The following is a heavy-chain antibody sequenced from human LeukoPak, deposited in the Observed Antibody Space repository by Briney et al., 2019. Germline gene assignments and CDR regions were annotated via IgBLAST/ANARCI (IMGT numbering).Heavy chain of an antibody. CDR1: GFTFSSYG. CDR3: AKDEVVGYSHYYYYYMDV. Sequence: GGSLRLSCAASGFTFSSYGMHWVRQAPGKGLEWVAVISYDGSNKYYADSVKGRFTISRDNSKNTLYLQMNSLRAEDTAVYYCAKDEVVGYSHYYYYYMDVWGKGTTVTVSS. D-gene: IGHD5-18*01. CDR2: ISYDGSNK. V-gene: IGHV3-30*18. J-gene: IGHJ6*03.